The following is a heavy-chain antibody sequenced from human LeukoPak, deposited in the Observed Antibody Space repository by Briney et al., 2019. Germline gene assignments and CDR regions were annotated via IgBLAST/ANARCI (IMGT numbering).Heavy chain of an antibody. J-gene: IGHJ3*02. CDR3: ARGAEAFDI. V-gene: IGHV4-59*01. CDR1: GGSINSYY. CDR2: IYYSGST. Sequence: SETLSLTCTVSGGSINSYYWSWIRQPPGKGLEWIGYIYYSGSTNYNPSLKSRVTISVDTSKNQFSLKLSSVTAADTAVYYCARGAEAFDIWGQGTMVTVSS.